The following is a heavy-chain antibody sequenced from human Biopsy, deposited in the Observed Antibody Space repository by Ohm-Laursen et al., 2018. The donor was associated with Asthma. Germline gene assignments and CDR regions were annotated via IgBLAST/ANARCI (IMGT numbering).Heavy chain of an antibody. V-gene: IGHV3-30-3*01. CDR2: IFFDGSNK. D-gene: IGHD3-22*01. CDR1: GFTFHNYV. Sequence: SLRLSCAASGFTFHNYVMHWVRQVPGKGLEWVAGIFFDGSNKYYADSVKGRFTISRDNAKNSLYLQMQSLRPEDTAFYYCAKSADYYDSTDYLDFWGRGTLVTVSS. J-gene: IGHJ5*01. CDR3: AKSADYYDSTDYLDF.